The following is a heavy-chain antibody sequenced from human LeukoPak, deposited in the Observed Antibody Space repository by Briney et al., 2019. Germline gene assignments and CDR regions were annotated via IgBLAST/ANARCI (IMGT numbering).Heavy chain of an antibody. Sequence: SETLSLTCTVSGGSISSGNYQWTWIRQPAGKGLEWIGRIYTSGSTNCNPSLKSRVTISVDTSKNQFSLKLSSATAADTAVYYCAKGTGGTFYYFDYWGQGTLVTVSS. CDR3: AKGTGGTFYYFDY. V-gene: IGHV4-61*02. J-gene: IGHJ4*02. CDR1: GGSISSGNYQ. D-gene: IGHD2-8*02. CDR2: IYTSGST.